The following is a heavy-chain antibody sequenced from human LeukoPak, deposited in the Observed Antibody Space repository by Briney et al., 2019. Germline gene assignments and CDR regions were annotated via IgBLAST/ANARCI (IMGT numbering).Heavy chain of an antibody. J-gene: IGHJ5*02. V-gene: IGHV4-39*07. CDR2: IYYSGST. D-gene: IGHD3-22*01. CDR3: ARIYYYDSSGQYYWGYNWFDP. Sequence: PSETLSLTCTVSGGSISSSSYYWGWIRQPPGKGLEWIGSIYYSGSTYYNPSLKSRVTISVDTSKNQFSLKLSSVTAADTAVYYCARIYYYDSSGQYYWGYNWFDPWGQGTLVTVSS. CDR1: GGSISSSSYY.